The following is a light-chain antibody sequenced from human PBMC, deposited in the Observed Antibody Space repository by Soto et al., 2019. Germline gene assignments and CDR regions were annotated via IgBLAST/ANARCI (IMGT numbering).Light chain of an antibody. CDR2: AAS. CDR1: QSVSTY. Sequence: VLTQSPDTLSLSPGDRATLSCRASQSVSTYLAWYQQKHGQAPRLLIYAASNRATGIPARFSGSGSGTDFTLTISSLEPEDFAVYYCQQRSDWPPITFGQGTRLDI. CDR3: QQRSDWPPIT. V-gene: IGKV3-11*01. J-gene: IGKJ5*01.